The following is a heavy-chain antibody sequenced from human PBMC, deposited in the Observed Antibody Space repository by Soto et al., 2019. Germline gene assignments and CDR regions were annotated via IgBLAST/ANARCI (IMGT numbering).Heavy chain of an antibody. CDR3: ARDRGTGWSGVNWFDP. Sequence: SVKVSCKASGGTFSSYAISWVRQAPGQRLEWMGGIIPIFGTTEYAQKFQDRVTITRDTSASTAYMELSSLRSEDTAVYYCARDRGTGWSGVNWFDPWGQGTLVTVSS. D-gene: IGHD6-19*01. J-gene: IGHJ5*02. V-gene: IGHV1-69*05. CDR1: GGTFSSYA. CDR2: IIPIFGTT.